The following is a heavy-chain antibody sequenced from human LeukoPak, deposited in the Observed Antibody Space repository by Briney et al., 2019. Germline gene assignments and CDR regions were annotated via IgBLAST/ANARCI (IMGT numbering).Heavy chain of an antibody. CDR1: GGSFSGYY. J-gene: IGHJ4*02. D-gene: IGHD3-10*01. Sequence: SETLSLTCAVYGGSFSGYYWSWIRQPPGKGLEWIGEINHSGSTNYNPSLKSRVTISVDTSKNQFSLKLSSVTAADTAVYYCSTGMLRGLAPVFLDYWGQGTLVTVSS. CDR3: STGMLRGLAPVFLDY. V-gene: IGHV4-34*01. CDR2: INHSGST.